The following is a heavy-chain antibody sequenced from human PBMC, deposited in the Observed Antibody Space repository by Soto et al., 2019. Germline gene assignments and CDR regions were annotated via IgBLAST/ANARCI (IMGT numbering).Heavy chain of an antibody. J-gene: IGHJ4*02. CDR3: ARDYPGGSYYDY. V-gene: IGHV4-39*07. CDR2: IYYSGNT. Sequence: SETLSLTCSVSGGSISSPSYYWGWIRQPPGKGLEWIGSIYYSGNTYYNPSLKSRVTIFVDTSRNQFSLKVDSVTAEDTAVYYCARDYPGGSYYDYWGQGTLVTVSS. D-gene: IGHD1-26*01. CDR1: GGSISSPSYY.